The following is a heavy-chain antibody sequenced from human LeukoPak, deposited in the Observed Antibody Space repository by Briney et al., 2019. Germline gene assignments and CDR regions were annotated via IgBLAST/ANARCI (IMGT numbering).Heavy chain of an antibody. Sequence: GGSLRLSCAASGFTFSSYAMHWVRQAPGKGLEYVSAISSNGGSTYYANSVKGRFTISRDNSKNTLYLQMGSLRAEDMAVYYCARVRRGYSYGYDAFDIWGQGTMVTVSS. D-gene: IGHD5-18*01. CDR1: GFTFSSYA. CDR3: ARVRRGYSYGYDAFDI. CDR2: ISSNGGST. J-gene: IGHJ3*02. V-gene: IGHV3-64*01.